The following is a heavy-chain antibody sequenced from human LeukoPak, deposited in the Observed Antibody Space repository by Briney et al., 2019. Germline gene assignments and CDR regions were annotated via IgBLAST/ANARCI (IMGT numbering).Heavy chain of an antibody. D-gene: IGHD1-1*01. Sequence: GSLRLSCAASGFTFSSYSMNWVRKAPGKGLEWVSSISSSSSYIYYADSVKGRFTISRDNAKNSLYLQMNSLRAEDTAVYYCATTTPKLAVRGAFDIWGQGTMVTVSS. CDR2: ISSSSSYI. V-gene: IGHV3-21*01. CDR3: ATTTPKLAVRGAFDI. J-gene: IGHJ3*02. CDR1: GFTFSSYS.